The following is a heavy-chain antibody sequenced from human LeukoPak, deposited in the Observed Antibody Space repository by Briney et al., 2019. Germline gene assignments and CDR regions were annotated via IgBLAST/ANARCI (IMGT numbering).Heavy chain of an antibody. V-gene: IGHV4-4*02. J-gene: IGHJ5*02. D-gene: IGHD3-10*01. CDR1: GGSISSSNW. CDR3: ARGALWFGELGGPTGNNWFDP. CDR2: IYHSGST. Sequence: SETLSLTCAVSGGSISSSNWWSWVRQPPGKGLEWIGEIYHSGSTNYNPSLKSRVTISVDKSKNQFSLKLSSVTAADTAVYYCARGALWFGELGGPTGNNWFDPWGQGTLVTVSS.